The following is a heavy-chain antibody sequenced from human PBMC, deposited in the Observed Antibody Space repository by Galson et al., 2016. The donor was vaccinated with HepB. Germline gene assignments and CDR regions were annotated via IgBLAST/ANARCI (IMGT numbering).Heavy chain of an antibody. V-gene: IGHV5-10-1*01. CDR3: ASGVIFGGIDY. J-gene: IGHJ4*02. CDR2: IDPSDSYT. CDR1: GYSFTNYW. Sequence: QSGAEVKKPGESLRISCKGSGYSFTNYWISWVRQMPGKGLEWMGRIDPSDSYTNYSPSFHGHGTRPADKSISTAYLQWSSLKASDTAMYYCASGVIFGGIDYWGQGTLVTVSS. D-gene: IGHD3-3*01.